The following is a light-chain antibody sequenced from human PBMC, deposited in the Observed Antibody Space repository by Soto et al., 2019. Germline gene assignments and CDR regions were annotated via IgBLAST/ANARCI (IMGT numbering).Light chain of an antibody. CDR1: SSDVGGYKY. Sequence: QSALTQPRSVSGSPGQSVTISCTGTSSDVGGYKYVSWYQQKPGKAPKLIIYGVSRWPSGVPNRFSGSKSGNRASLTISGLQAEDEADYYCCSNAVGSTYVFGTGTKLTVL. J-gene: IGLJ1*01. V-gene: IGLV2-11*01. CDR2: GVS. CDR3: CSNAVGSTYV.